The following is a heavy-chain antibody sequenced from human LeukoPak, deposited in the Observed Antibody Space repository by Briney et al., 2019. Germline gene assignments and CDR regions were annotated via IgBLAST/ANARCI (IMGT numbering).Heavy chain of an antibody. CDR1: GFTFSSYG. CDR3: AKDRYGDYDYYYYMDV. CDR2: IRYDGSNK. D-gene: IGHD4-17*01. Sequence: GGSLRLSCAASGFTFSSYGMHWVRQAPGKGLEWVAFIRYDGSNKYYADSVKGRFTISRDNSKNTLYLQMNSLRAEDTAVYYCAKDRYGDYDYYYYMDVWGKGTTVTVSS. J-gene: IGHJ6*03. V-gene: IGHV3-30*02.